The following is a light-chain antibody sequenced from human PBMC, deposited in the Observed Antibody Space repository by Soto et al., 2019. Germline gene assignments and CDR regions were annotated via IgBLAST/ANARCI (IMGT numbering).Light chain of an antibody. CDR2: AAS. CDR3: QRSDGAWT. V-gene: IGKV1-39*01. J-gene: IGKJ1*01. CDR1: QSISNY. Sequence: DIQMTQSPSSLSASVGDRVTITCRASQSISNYLNWYQQKPGKAPKLLIYAASTLQSGVPRKFSGSGSGTDFTLTINSLQPEDFATYYCQRSDGAWTFGQGSKVEIK.